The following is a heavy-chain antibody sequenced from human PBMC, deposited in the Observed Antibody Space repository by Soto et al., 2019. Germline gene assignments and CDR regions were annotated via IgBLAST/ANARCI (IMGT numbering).Heavy chain of an antibody. D-gene: IGHD6-19*01. Sequence: ASVKVSCKASGYTFTGYDIYWVRQATGQGLEWMGWTNPNTGNSGYAQKFQGRVTMTSNTSITTAHMELSSLRSEDTAVYYCARRADTNGWNGFGADKYYFDFWGQGTLVTVSS. J-gene: IGHJ4*02. V-gene: IGHV1-8*01. CDR1: GYTFTGYD. CDR2: TNPNTGNS. CDR3: ARRADTNGWNGFGADKYYFDF.